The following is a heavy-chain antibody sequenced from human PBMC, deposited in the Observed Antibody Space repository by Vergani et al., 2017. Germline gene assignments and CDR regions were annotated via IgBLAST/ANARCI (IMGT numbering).Heavy chain of an antibody. Sequence: EVQVVESGGGLVQPGGSLRLACAASGFTFSSYEMNWVRQAPGKGLEWVSYISGSGSTIYYTDSVKCRFTISRDNAKNSLYLQMNNLRAEDTAVYYCARDSAGVFIDYWGQGTLVTVSS. CDR3: ARDSAGVFIDY. CDR2: ISGSGSTI. D-gene: IGHD3-3*01. J-gene: IGHJ4*02. V-gene: IGHV3-48*03. CDR1: GFTFSSYE.